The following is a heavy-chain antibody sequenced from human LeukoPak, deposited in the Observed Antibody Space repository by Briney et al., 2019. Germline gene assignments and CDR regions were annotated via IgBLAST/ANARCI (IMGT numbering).Heavy chain of an antibody. V-gene: IGHV1-69*13. Sequence: ASVKVSCKASGGTFSSYAISWVRQAPGQGLEWVGGIIPIFGTANYAQKFQGRVTITADESTSTAYMELSSLRSEDTAVYYCARGIEWETTNDYWGQGSPVTVSS. CDR1: GGTFSSYA. CDR2: IIPIFGTA. D-gene: IGHD1-26*01. J-gene: IGHJ4*02. CDR3: ARGIEWETTNDY.